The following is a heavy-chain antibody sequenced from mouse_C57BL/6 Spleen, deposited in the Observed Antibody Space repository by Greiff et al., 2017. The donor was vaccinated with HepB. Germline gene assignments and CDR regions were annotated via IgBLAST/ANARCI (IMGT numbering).Heavy chain of an antibody. D-gene: IGHD2-3*01. CDR3: AREDDGYLPY. CDR2: ISYDGSN. CDR1: GYPITSGYY. J-gene: IGHJ3*01. V-gene: IGHV3-6*01. Sequence: EVKLQESGPGLVKPSQSLSLTCSVTGYPITSGYYWNWIRQFPGNKLEWMGYISYDGSNNYNPSLKNRISITRDTSKNQFFLKLNSVTTEDTATYYCAREDDGYLPYWGQGTLVTVSA.